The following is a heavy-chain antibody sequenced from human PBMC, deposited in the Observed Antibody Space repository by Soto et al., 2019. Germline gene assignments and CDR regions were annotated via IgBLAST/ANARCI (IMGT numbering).Heavy chain of an antibody. CDR2: ISYDGSNK. CDR1: GFTFSSYA. D-gene: IGHD5-18*01. Sequence: GGSLRLSCAASGFTFSSYAMHWVRQAPGKGLEWVAVISYDGSNKYYADSVKGRFTISRDNSKNTLYLQMNSLRAEDTAVYYCASAHHGYSYGRIWGQGTLVTVSS. J-gene: IGHJ4*02. V-gene: IGHV3-30-3*01. CDR3: ASAHHGYSYGRI.